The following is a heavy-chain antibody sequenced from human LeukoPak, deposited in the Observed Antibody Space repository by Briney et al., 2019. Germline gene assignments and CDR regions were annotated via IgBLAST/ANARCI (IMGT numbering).Heavy chain of an antibody. CDR3: ARRLTQYDCFDP. J-gene: IGHJ5*02. CDR1: GDSVSSNSVT. Sequence: QTLSLTCAISGDSVSSNSVTWNWIRQSPSRGLEWLGRTCYRSTWYNDYAVSVRGRITVNPDTSKNQFSLHLNSVTPEDTAVYYCARRLTQYDCFDPWGQGILVTVSS. CDR2: TCYRSTWYN. D-gene: IGHD2-2*01. V-gene: IGHV6-1*01.